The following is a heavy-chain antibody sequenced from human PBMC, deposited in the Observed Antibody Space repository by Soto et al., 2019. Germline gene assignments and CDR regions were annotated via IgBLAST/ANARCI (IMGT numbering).Heavy chain of an antibody. V-gene: IGHV4-30-4*01. CDR1: GGSISSGDYY. J-gene: IGHJ3*02. D-gene: IGHD4-4*01. Sequence: KPSETLSLTCTVSGGSISSGDYYWSWIRQPPGKGLEWIGYIYYSGSTYYNPSLKSRVTISVDTSKNQFSLKLSSVTAADTAVYYCARIPWPPQFSGDAFDIWGQGTMVTVSS. CDR3: ARIPWPPQFSGDAFDI. CDR2: IYYSGST.